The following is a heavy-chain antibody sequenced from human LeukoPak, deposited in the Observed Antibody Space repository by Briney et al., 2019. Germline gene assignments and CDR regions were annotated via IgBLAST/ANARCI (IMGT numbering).Heavy chain of an antibody. J-gene: IGHJ4*02. Sequence: GASVKVSCKASGYTFTAHYIYWVRRAPGQGLEWMGWINPNNRGTYYAQNFQGRVTMTRDTSISTAYMELTGLRSDDTAVYYCAREIYNDYWGEETLVSVSS. D-gene: IGHD3-10*01. CDR3: AREIYNDY. CDR2: INPNNRGT. CDR1: GYTFTAHY. V-gene: IGHV1-2*02.